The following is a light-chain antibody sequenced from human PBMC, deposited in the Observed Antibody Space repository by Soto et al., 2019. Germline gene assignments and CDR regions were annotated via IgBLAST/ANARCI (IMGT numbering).Light chain of an antibody. CDR1: TSTVATYHL. J-gene: IGLJ2*01. Sequence: QSVLTQPASVSGSPGQSISISCTGTTSTVATYHLVFWYQQRPGKAPRLLIYEATKRQSRTSIRCSGSKSGNTASLTVSGLTSEAEADYYCSFFAGSVAIYVMLVGGTKVTV. CDR3: SFFAGSVAIYVM. CDR2: EAT. V-gene: IGLV2-23*01.